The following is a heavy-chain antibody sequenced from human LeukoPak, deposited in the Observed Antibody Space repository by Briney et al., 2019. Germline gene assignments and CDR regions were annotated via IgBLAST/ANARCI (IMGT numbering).Heavy chain of an antibody. CDR2: ISASGVGT. D-gene: IGHD2-2*01. Sequence: PGGSLRLSCAVSGFTFGRYAMSWVRQAPGKGLEWVSAISASGVGTYYADSVKGRFTISRDNSNNTLYLQMNSLRADDTAVYYCAKVLQYHLPEPPFDYWGQGTLATVSS. V-gene: IGHV3-23*01. J-gene: IGHJ4*02. CDR3: AKVLQYHLPEPPFDY. CDR1: GFTFGRYA.